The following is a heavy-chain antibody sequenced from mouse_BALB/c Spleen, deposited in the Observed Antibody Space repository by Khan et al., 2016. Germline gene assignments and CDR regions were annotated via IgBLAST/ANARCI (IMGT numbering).Heavy chain of an antibody. CDR2: IDPPNDNT. CDR3: ARMYYGDY. J-gene: IGHJ2*01. D-gene: IGHD1-1*01. Sequence: VQLKQSGAELVKPGASVKLSCTATGFNIQDTYMHWVRQRPEQGLDWIGRIDPPNDNTKYDPKFQDKATITVDTSSNTAYLQLSSLTYEDTAVYYCARMYYGDYWGQGTTLTGSS. V-gene: IGHV14-3*02. CDR1: GFNIQDTY.